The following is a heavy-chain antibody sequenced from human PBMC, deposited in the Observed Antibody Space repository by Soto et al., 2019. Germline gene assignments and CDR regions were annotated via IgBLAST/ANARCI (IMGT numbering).Heavy chain of an antibody. CDR2: IVPVFGTT. CDR1: GASFRTDA. J-gene: IGHJ3*02. CDR3: ARSRATTVVFDI. Sequence: QVQLVQSGTEVKNPGSSVRVSCKASGASFRTDAISWVRQAPGQGLEWMGRIVPVFGTTSFAQRFQGRVTITADESTRTAYMDLSSLRSEDTAVYYCARSRATTVVFDIWGQGTIVTVSS. V-gene: IGHV1-69*01. D-gene: IGHD4-17*01.